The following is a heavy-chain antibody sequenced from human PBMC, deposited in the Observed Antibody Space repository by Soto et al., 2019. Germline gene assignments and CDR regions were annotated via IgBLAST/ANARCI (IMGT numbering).Heavy chain of an antibody. CDR2: INPSGGST. CDR3: ASYNWNYYYYYGMDV. V-gene: IGHV1-46*01. J-gene: IGHJ6*02. D-gene: IGHD1-20*01. Sequence: QVQLVQSGAEVKKPGASVKVSCKASGYTFTSYYMHWVRQAPGQGLEWMGIINPSGGSTSYAQKFQGRVTMTRDTSTSTVYMELSSLRSEDTAVYYCASYNWNYYYYYGMDVWGQGTTVTVSS. CDR1: GYTFTSYY.